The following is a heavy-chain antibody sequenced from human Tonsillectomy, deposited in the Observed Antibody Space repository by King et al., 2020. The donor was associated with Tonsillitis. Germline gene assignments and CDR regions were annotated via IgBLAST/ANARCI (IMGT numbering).Heavy chain of an antibody. Sequence: DQLVQSGAEVKKPGASVKVSCKVSGYTLTELSMHWVRQAPGKGLEWMGGFDPEDGETIYAQKFQGRVTMTEDTSTDTAYMELSSLRSEDTAVYYCATGVGYGSGSYPRGLDLFDYWGQGTLVTVSS. V-gene: IGHV1-24*01. CDR1: GYTLTELS. J-gene: IGHJ4*02. D-gene: IGHD3-10*01. CDR2: FDPEDGET. CDR3: ATGVGYGSGSYPRGLDLFDY.